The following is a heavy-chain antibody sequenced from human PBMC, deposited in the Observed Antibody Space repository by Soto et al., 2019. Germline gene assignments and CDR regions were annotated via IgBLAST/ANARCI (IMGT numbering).Heavy chain of an antibody. CDR2: ISYDGSNK. J-gene: IGHJ4*02. Sequence: QVQLVESGGGVVQPGRSLRLSCAASGFTFSSYGMHWVRQAPGKGLEWVAVISYDGSNKYYADSVKGRFTISRDNSKNTLYLQMNSLRAEDTAVYYCAKDHDSSNLDYWGQGTLVTVSS. CDR3: AKDHDSSNLDY. V-gene: IGHV3-30*18. D-gene: IGHD6-6*01. CDR1: GFTFSSYG.